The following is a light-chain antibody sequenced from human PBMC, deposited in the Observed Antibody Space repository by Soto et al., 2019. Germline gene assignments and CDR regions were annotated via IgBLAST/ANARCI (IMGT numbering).Light chain of an antibody. CDR1: QSVKSR. CDR2: DAF. V-gene: IGKV3-15*01. Sequence: EKVMTQSPATLSVSPGERATLSCRASQSVKSRLAWYQQKPGQAPRLLIYDAFTRATGIPARFSGSASGTEFTLTISSLQSEDFATYYCQQYYSYSTFGQGTKVEIK. CDR3: QQYYSYST. J-gene: IGKJ1*01.